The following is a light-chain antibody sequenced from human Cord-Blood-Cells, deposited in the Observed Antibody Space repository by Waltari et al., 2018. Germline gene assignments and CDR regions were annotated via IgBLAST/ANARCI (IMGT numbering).Light chain of an antibody. CDR2: EVS. CDR1: SSDVGSYNL. J-gene: IGLJ2*01. V-gene: IGLV2-23*02. CDR3: CSYAGSSTLV. Sequence: QSALTQPASVSRSPGQSITISCTGPSSDVGSYNLVSWYQQHPGKAPKLMIYEVSKRPSGVSNRFSGSKSGNTASLTISGLQTEDEADYYCCSYAGSSTLVFGGGTKLTVL.